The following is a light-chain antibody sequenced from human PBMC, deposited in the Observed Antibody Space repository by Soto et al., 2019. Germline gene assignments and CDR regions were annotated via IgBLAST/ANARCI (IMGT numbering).Light chain of an antibody. CDR3: QQYHTTPWT. CDR2: WAS. J-gene: IGKJ1*01. CDR1: QSVLYSSNNKSY. V-gene: IGKV4-1*01. Sequence: DIVMTQSPDSLAVSLGERATINCKSSQSVLYSSNNKSYLAWYQQRPGQPPKSLIYWASTRESGVPDRFSGSGSGTDFTLPISSLQAEDVAVYYCQQYHTTPWTFGQGTKVEI.